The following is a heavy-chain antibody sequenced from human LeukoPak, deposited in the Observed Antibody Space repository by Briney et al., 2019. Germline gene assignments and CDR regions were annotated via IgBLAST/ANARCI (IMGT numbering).Heavy chain of an antibody. V-gene: IGHV4-59*08. Sequence: SETLSLTCTVSGGSISSYYWSWIRQPPGKGLEWIGYIYYSGSTNYNPSLKSRVTISVDTSKNQFSLKLGSVTAADTAVYYCARLSAVTGWFDPWGQGTLVTVSS. CDR1: GGSISSYY. CDR3: ARLSAVTGWFDP. D-gene: IGHD4-11*01. J-gene: IGHJ5*02. CDR2: IYYSGST.